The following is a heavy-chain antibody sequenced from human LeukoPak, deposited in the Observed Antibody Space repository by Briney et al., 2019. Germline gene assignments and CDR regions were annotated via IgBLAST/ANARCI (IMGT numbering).Heavy chain of an antibody. Sequence: QSGGSLRLSCAASGFTYSSYGMHWVRQAPGKGLEWVAFIRYDGTNKYYADSVKGRFTISRDNSKNTLYLQMNSLRAEDTALYYCAKTGGIAAAHWGQGTLVIVSS. CDR3: AKTGGIAAAH. CDR2: IRYDGTNK. J-gene: IGHJ4*02. D-gene: IGHD6-13*01. V-gene: IGHV3-30*02. CDR1: GFTYSSYG.